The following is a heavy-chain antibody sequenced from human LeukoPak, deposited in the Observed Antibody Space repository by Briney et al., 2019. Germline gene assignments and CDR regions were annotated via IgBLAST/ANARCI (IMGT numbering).Heavy chain of an antibody. CDR2: IKEDGTKK. CDR1: GFTFSRHW. J-gene: IGHJ4*02. Sequence: GGSLRLSCAASGFTFSRHWMTWVRQAPGKGLEWVANIKEDGTKKNYVDSVKGRFTISRDNAKNSLYLQMNSLRAEDTAVYYCATPLDYYDSSGYHQGGDWGQGTLVTVSS. V-gene: IGHV3-7*03. D-gene: IGHD3-22*01. CDR3: ATPLDYYDSSGYHQGGD.